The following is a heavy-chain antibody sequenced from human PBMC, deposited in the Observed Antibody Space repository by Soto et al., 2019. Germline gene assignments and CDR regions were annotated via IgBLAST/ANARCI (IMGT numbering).Heavy chain of an antibody. Sequence: ASVKVSCKASGYTFTSYYMHWVRQAPGQGLEWMGIINPSGGSTSYAQKFQGRVTMTRDTSTSTVYMELSSLRSEDTAVYYCARDKGPDDFWSGYYHNYYGMDVWGQGTTVTVSS. J-gene: IGHJ6*02. V-gene: IGHV1-46*01. CDR2: INPSGGST. CDR1: GYTFTSYY. D-gene: IGHD3-3*01. CDR3: ARDKGPDDFWSGYYHNYYGMDV.